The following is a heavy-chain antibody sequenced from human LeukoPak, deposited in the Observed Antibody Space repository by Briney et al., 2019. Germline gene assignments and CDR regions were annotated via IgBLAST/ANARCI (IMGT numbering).Heavy chain of an antibody. J-gene: IGHJ5*02. CDR1: GYTFSNYG. CDR3: ARGLEWLTRRHTWFDP. V-gene: IGHV1-18*01. CDR2: ISAYNGNT. Sequence: ASVKVSCKASGYTFSNYGISWVRQAPGQGLEWMGWISAYNGNTKYPQKLQGRVTMTTDTSTGTAYMELRNLRSDDTAVYYCARGLEWLTRRHTWFDPWGQGTLVTVSS. D-gene: IGHD3-3*01.